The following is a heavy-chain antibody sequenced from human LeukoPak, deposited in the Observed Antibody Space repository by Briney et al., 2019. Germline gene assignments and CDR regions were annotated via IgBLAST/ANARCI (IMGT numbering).Heavy chain of an antibody. D-gene: IGHD6-13*01. CDR2: ISGSGGST. J-gene: IGHJ5*02. V-gene: IGHV3-23*01. CDR3: AKWHSSSGYNWFDP. CDR1: GFTFSSYA. Sequence: GGSLRLSCAASGFTFSSYAMSWVRQAPGEGLEWVSAISGSGGSTYYADSVKGRFTISRDNSKNTLYLQMNSLRAEDTAVYYCAKWHSSSGYNWFDPWGQGTLVTVSS.